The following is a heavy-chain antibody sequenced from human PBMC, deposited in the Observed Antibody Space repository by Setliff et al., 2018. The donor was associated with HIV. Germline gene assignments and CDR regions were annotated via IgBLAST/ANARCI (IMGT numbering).Heavy chain of an antibody. CDR1: GGSISSGSYY. D-gene: IGHD6-13*01. J-gene: IGHJ4*02. CDR3: ARESPSSSWFYFDF. V-gene: IGHV4-61*01. CDR2: IYYSGST. Sequence: SETLSLTCTVSGGSISSGSYYWNWIRQPPGKGLEWIGYIYYSGSTKHNPSLKSRVTISLDTSKNQFSLKLSSVTAADTAVYYCARESPSSSWFYFDFWGQGTLVTVSS.